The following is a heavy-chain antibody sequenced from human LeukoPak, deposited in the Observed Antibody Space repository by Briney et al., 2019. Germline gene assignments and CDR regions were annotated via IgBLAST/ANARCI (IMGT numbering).Heavy chain of an antibody. V-gene: IGHV1-18*01. CDR2: ISAYNGNT. D-gene: IGHD5-18*01. J-gene: IGHJ4*02. Sequence: ASVKVSCKASGYTFTSYGISWVRQAPGQGLEWMGWISAYNGNTNYAQKLQGRVTMTTDTSTSTAYMELRSLRSDDAAVYYCARDLRRGYSYGRLGYWGQGTLVTVSS. CDR3: ARDLRRGYSYGRLGY. CDR1: GYTFTSYG.